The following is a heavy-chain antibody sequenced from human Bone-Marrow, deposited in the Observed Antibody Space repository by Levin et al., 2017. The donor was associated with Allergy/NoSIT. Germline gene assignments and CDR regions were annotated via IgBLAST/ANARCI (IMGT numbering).Heavy chain of an antibody. CDR2: INAGNGNT. CDR1: GYTFTSYA. D-gene: IGHD4-23*01. J-gene: IGHJ5*02. Sequence: GESLKISCKASGYTFTSYAMHWVRQAPGQRLEWMGWINAGNGNTKYSQKFQGRVTITRDTSASTAYMELSSLRSEDTAVYYCARSPPSGVTVVVFENWFDPWGQGTLVTVSS. CDR3: ARSPPSGVTVVVFENWFDP. V-gene: IGHV1-3*01.